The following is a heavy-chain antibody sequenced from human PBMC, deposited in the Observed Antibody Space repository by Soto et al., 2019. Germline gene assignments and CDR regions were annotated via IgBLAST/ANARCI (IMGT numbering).Heavy chain of an antibody. CDR1: GDSLSSRGYY. V-gene: IGHV4-31*03. CDR2: IYHSGST. D-gene: IGHD3-22*01. Sequence: TLSLTCTVSGDSLSSRGYYWTWIRQHPGKGLEWIGYIYHSGSTYYNPSLKSRVTISVDTSKNQFSLKLNSVTAADTAVYYCARGVNYYDSSGSSWFDPWGQGALVTVSS. CDR3: ARGVNYYDSSGSSWFDP. J-gene: IGHJ5*02.